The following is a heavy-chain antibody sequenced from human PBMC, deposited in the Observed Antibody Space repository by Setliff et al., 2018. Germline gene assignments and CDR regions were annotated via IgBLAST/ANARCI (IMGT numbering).Heavy chain of an antibody. Sequence: GGSLRLSCEASGFNITGRWMSWVRQAPGKGLEWVANIKEDGSEQYYVNSVWGRFSISRDNARNSVFLEMSSLRGEDTAVYYCATLGSWYYVDYWGQGIPVTVSS. CDR2: IKEDGSEQ. CDR3: ATLGSWYYVDY. V-gene: IGHV3-7*03. CDR1: GFNITGRW. J-gene: IGHJ4*02. D-gene: IGHD6-13*01.